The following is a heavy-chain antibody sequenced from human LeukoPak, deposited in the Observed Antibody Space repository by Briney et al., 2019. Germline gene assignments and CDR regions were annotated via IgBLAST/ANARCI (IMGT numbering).Heavy chain of an antibody. D-gene: IGHD3-16*01. V-gene: IGHV3-33*01. CDR1: GFSLSNYG. CDR3: ARWGGTRQFYFDY. J-gene: IGHJ4*02. Sequence: GGSLRLSRAASGFSLSNYGLHWVRQGPGKGLEWLAVINYDGSNRYYADSVKGRFTTSKDSSENTLYLQMNRLRADDTAIYYCARWGGTRQFYFDYWGQGTLATVSS. CDR2: INYDGSNR.